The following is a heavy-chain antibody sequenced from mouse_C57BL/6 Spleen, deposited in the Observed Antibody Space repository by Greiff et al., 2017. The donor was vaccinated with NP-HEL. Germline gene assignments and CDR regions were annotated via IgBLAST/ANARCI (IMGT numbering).Heavy chain of an antibody. CDR2: ISDGGSYT. V-gene: IGHV5-4*03. CDR1: GFTFSSYA. Sequence: EVKLMESGGGLVKPGGSLKLSCAASGFTFSSYAMSWVRQTPEKRLEWVATISDGGSYTYYPDNVKGRFTISRDNAKNNLYLQMSHLKSEDTAMYYCARGRPHWYFDVWGTGTTVTVSS. J-gene: IGHJ1*03. CDR3: ARGRPHWYFDV.